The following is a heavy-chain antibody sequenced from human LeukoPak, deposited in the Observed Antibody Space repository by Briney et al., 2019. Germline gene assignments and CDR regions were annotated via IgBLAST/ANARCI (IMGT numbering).Heavy chain of an antibody. D-gene: IGHD1-26*01. CDR1: GGTFSSYA. CDR2: IIPIFGTA. CDR3: ARDFPTYSGGYYALHDAFDI. V-gene: IGHV1-69*13. J-gene: IGHJ3*02. Sequence: GASVKVSCKASGGTFSSYAISWVRQAPGQGLEWMGGIIPIFGTANYAQKFQGRVTITADESTSTAYMELSSLRSEDTAVYYCARDFPTYSGGYYALHDAFDIWGQGTMVTVSS.